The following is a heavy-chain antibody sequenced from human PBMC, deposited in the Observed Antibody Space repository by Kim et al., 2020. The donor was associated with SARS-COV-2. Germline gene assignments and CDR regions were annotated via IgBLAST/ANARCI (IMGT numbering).Heavy chain of an antibody. V-gene: IGHV4-4*02. CDR3: GRTLDYYYGIDV. Sequence: NYNPSLKSRLTISLDKSKNQFTLQLSSVTAADSGIYYCGRTLDYYYGIDVWGQGTPVTVSS. J-gene: IGHJ6*02.